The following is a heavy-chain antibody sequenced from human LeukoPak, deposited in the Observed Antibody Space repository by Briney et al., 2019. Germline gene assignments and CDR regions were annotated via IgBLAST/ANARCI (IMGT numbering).Heavy chain of an antibody. CDR3: SRFSGSYSWALDY. CDR1: GFTFGDYA. Sequence: GGSPRLSCTASGFTFGDYALSWVRQGPGKGLEWVGFIRSKAYGGTATYAASVKGGFTISRDDSKSIAYLQMNSLKTEDTAVYYCSRFSGSYSWALDYWGQGTLVTVSS. V-gene: IGHV3-49*04. J-gene: IGHJ4*02. D-gene: IGHD1-26*01. CDR2: IRSKAYGGTA.